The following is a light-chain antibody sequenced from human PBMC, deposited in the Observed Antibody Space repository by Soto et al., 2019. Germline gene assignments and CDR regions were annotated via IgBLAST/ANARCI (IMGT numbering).Light chain of an antibody. CDR1: QSVSSY. J-gene: IGKJ4*01. CDR3: QQRSNWPLT. CDR2: DAS. V-gene: IGKV3-11*01. Sequence: EIVLTQSPATLSLSPGERATLSCSASQSVSSYLAWYQQKPGQAPRLLIYDASNRATGIPARFSGSGSGTDFTLTISSLEPEDFAVYYGQQRSNWPLTFGGGTKVEIK.